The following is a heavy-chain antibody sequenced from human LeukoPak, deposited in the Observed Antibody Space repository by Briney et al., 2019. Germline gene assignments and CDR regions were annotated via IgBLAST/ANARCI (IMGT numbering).Heavy chain of an antibody. Sequence: ASVKVSCKASGYTFTSYYMHWVRQAPGQGLEWMGIINPSGGSTSYALKFQGRVTMTRDTSTSTVYMELSSLRSEGTAVYYCARRSGSGAFDIWGQGTMVTVSS. D-gene: IGHD5-12*01. CDR2: INPSGGST. J-gene: IGHJ3*02. V-gene: IGHV1-46*01. CDR1: GYTFTSYY. CDR3: ARRSGSGAFDI.